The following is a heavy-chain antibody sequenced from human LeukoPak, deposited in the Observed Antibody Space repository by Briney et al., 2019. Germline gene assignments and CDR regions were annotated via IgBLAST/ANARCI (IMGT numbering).Heavy chain of an antibody. J-gene: IGHJ5*02. D-gene: IGHD3-10*01. V-gene: IGHV4-34*01. CDR2: INHSGST. CDR3: ARHLTPMVRGVMSWFDP. CDR1: GGSFSGYY. Sequence: PSETLSLTCAVYGGSFSGYYWSWIRQPPGKGLEWIGEINHSGSTNYNPSLKSRVTISVDTSKNQFSLKLSSVTAADTAVYYCARHLTPMVRGVMSWFDPWGQGTLVTVSS.